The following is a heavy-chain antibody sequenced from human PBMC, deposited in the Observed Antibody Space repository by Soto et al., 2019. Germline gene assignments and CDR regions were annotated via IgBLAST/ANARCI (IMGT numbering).Heavy chain of an antibody. J-gene: IGHJ4*02. Sequence: SETLPVTWVVSGYSISSGYYWGWIRQPPGKGLEWIASIHHSGSTYYTPSLKSRVTISVDTSTNQFSLKLTSVTAADTAVYYCASESSGKYLRSLDYCGQGTAVTVSS. CDR1: GYSISSGYY. D-gene: IGHD1-26*01. V-gene: IGHV4-38-2*01. CDR2: IHHSGST. CDR3: ASESSGKYLRSLDY.